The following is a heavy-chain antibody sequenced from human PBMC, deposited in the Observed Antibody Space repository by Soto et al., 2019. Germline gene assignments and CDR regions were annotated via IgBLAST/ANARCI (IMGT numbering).Heavy chain of an antibody. J-gene: IGHJ4*02. Sequence: GGSLRLPGAASGFTFSTFAMHWVRQAPDKGREWVAVISYDGSHKYYADSVKGRIIISRDNSKNTLYLQLKALRGEDTAVYYCARDRADGLRSFDWLCLDYWGQATLVTVSS. V-gene: IGHV3-30-3*01. CDR3: ARDRADGLRSFDWLCLDY. D-gene: IGHD3-9*01. CDR1: GFTFSTFA. CDR2: ISYDGSHK.